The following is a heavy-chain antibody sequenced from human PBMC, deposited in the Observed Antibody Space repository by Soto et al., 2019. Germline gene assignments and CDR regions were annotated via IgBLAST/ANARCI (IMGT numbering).Heavy chain of an antibody. V-gene: IGHV3-21*01. Sequence: GGSLRLSCAASGFTFSSYSMNWVRQAPGKGLEWVSSISSSSSYIYYADSVKGRFTISRDNAKNSLYLQMNSLRAEDTAVYYCARGVRQPVGLGELSLYFVPRYFDYWGQGTLVTVSS. CDR2: ISSSSSYI. D-gene: IGHD3-16*02. CDR1: GFTFSSYS. J-gene: IGHJ4*02. CDR3: ARGVRQPVGLGELSLYFVPRYFDY.